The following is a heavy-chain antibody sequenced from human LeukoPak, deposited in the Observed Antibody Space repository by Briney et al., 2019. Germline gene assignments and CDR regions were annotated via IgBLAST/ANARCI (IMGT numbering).Heavy chain of an antibody. CDR3: ARRWTYNWFDP. V-gene: IGHV4-59*08. CDR1: GGSLSSYY. D-gene: IGHD3/OR15-3a*01. J-gene: IGHJ5*02. CDR2: IYYSGST. Sequence: SETLSLTCTVSGGSLSSYYWSWIRQPPGKGLEWIGYIYYSGSTNYNPSLNSRVTISVDTSKNQFSLKLSSVTAADTAVYYCARRWTYNWFDPWGQGTLVTVSS.